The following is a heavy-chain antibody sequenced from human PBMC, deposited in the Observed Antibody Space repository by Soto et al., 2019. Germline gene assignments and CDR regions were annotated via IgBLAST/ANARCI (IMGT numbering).Heavy chain of an antibody. V-gene: IGHV3-23*01. CDR3: AKDPSFFEY. D-gene: IGHD3-3*02. CDR1: EFAFSSHS. J-gene: IGHJ4*02. Sequence: VQVLESGGGLVQPGGSLRLSCPVSEFAFSSHSMTWVRQSAGRGLEWVATISADGGSPFYADSVEGRFTISRDNSRNSLYLQMDHLRVEDSDTYYCAKDPSFFEYWGQGILVSVSS. CDR2: ISADGGSP.